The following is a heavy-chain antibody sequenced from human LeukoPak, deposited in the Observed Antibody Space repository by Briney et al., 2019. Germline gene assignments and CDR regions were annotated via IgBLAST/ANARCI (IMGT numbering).Heavy chain of an antibody. J-gene: IGHJ4*02. D-gene: IGHD3-16*01. CDR1: GGSFNDYT. CDR3: ARGVKLWSYFFDY. V-gene: IGHV3-43D*03. Sequence: GGSLRLSCVASGGSFNDYTLHWVRQSPGKGLEWVALITSDGGYIYYADSVQGRFTISRDNSKNSLYLQMNNLRVEDGALYYCARGVKLWSYFFDYWGQGTLVSVSS. CDR2: ITSDGGYI.